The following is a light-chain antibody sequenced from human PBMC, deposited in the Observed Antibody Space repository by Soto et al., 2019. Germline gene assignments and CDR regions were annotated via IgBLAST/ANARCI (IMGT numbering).Light chain of an antibody. J-gene: IGKJ1*01. CDR1: QSVSNNY. CDR3: QQRLNWPPG. Sequence: EIVLTQSPGTLSLSPGERATLSCRASQSVSNNYLAWYQQKPGQAPRLLIYGASNRATGIPARFSGSRSGTDFTLTISDLEPADFGLYYCQQRLNWPPGFGQGTKVDI. CDR2: GAS. V-gene: IGKV3-11*01.